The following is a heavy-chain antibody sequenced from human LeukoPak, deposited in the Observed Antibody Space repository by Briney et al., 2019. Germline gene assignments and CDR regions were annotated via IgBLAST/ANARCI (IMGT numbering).Heavy chain of an antibody. CDR3: AKGYCTSTSCYSFDP. D-gene: IGHD2-2*02. V-gene: IGHV3-23*01. CDR1: GFTFSSYA. Sequence: GGSLRLSCAASGFTFSSYAMSWVRQAPGKGLEWVSAISASGGSTYYADSVKGRFTISRDNSKNTLYLQMNSLRVEDTALYYCAKGYCTSTSCYSFDPWGQGTLVTVSS. J-gene: IGHJ5*02. CDR2: ISASGGST.